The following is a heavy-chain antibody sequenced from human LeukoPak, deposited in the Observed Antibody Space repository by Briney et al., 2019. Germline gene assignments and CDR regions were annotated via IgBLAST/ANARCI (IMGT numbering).Heavy chain of an antibody. V-gene: IGHV3-21*04. J-gene: IGHJ5*02. CDR3: APNYFDTTGPP. CDR2: ISTTSGNI. CDR1: GFTFSSYS. D-gene: IGHD3-22*01. Sequence: PGGSLRLSCAASGFTFSSYSMNWVRQAPGKGLEWVAAISTTSGNIYYADSVKGRFTISRDNSKNTLYLQMNSLSAEDTAVYYCAPNYFDTTGPPWGQGTLVTVSS.